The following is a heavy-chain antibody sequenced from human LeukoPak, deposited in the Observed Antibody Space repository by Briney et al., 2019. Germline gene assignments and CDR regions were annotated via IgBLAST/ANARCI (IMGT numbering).Heavy chain of an antibody. CDR3: AGRRLGPGGPLDY. CDR2: IYYSGTT. Sequence: PSETLSLTCAVSGGSISSYYWTWIRQPPGKGLEWLGYIYYSGTTTYNPSLNSRVTISLDTSKNQFSLKLRSMSPADTAVYYCAGRRLGPGGPLDYWGQGTLVTVS. V-gene: IGHV4-59*13. J-gene: IGHJ4*02. CDR1: GGSISSYY. D-gene: IGHD2-8*02.